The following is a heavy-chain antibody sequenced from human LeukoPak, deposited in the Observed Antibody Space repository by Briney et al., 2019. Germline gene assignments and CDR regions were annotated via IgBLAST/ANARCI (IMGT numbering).Heavy chain of an antibody. CDR1: GGSISSYY. Sequence: SETLSLTCTVSGGSISSYYWSWIRQPPGKGLEWIGYIYYSGSTNYNPSLKSRVTISVDTSKNQFSLKLSSVTAADTAVYYCARDAVDSSGYQTFDYWGQGTLVTVSS. CDR2: IYYSGST. CDR3: ARDAVDSSGYQTFDY. V-gene: IGHV4-59*01. J-gene: IGHJ4*02. D-gene: IGHD3-22*01.